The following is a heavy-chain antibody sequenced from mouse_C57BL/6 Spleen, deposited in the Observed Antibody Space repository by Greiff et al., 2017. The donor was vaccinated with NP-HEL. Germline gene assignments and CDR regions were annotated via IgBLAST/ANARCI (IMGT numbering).Heavy chain of an antibody. CDR2: IDPEDGET. V-gene: IGHV14-2*01. J-gene: IGHJ2*01. CDR1: GFNIKDYY. D-gene: IGHD1-1*01. CDR3: ARDYYGSWDFDF. Sequence: EVQLQQSGAELVKPGASVRLSCTASGFNIKDYYMHWVKQRAEQGLEWIGRIDPEDGETKYAPKFQGKATITADTSSNPAYLQLTSLTSEDTAVYYCARDYYGSWDFDFWGQGTTLTVSS.